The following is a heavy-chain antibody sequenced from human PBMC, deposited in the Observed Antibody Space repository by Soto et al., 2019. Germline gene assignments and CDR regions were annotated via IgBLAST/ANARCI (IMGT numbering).Heavy chain of an antibody. V-gene: IGHV3-33*01. CDR1: GITFPNYD. Sequence: QVQLVESGGGVVQPERSLRLSCAASGITFPNYDINWVLHAPGKGLEWVAIIWYEGSTKYYADSVKGRFTISRDNSTNTLYLQMNSLRVEDTAVYYCARGAYGLDFWGQGTTVTVSS. CDR3: ARGAYGLDF. J-gene: IGHJ6*02. CDR2: IWYEGSTK.